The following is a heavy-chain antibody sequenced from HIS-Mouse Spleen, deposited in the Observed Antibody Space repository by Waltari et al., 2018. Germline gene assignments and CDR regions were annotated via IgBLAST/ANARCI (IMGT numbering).Heavy chain of an antibody. CDR1: GGSFSGYS. J-gene: IGHJ4*02. CDR3: AGRAYSSGWYFDY. D-gene: IGHD6-19*01. CDR2: INHSGST. V-gene: IGHV4-34*01. Sequence: QVQLQQWGAGLLKPSETLSLTCAVYGGSFSGYSWSWIRQPPGKGLEWIGEINHSGSTNYNPSLKSRVTISVDTSKNQFSLKLSSVTAADTAVYYCAGRAYSSGWYFDYWGQGTLVTVSS.